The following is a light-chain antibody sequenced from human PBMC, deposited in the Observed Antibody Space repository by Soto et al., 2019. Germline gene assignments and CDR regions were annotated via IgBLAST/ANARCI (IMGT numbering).Light chain of an antibody. CDR3: QLYDSSSWT. J-gene: IGKJ1*01. V-gene: IGKV3-20*01. Sequence: EIVLTQSPGTLSLSPGATATLSCRVSQSVSNTYLAWYQQKPGQAPRLLIYGASSRATGFPDRFSGSGSGTDFTLTISRLETEDFAVYYCQLYDSSSWTFGQGTKVDIK. CDR2: GAS. CDR1: QSVSNTY.